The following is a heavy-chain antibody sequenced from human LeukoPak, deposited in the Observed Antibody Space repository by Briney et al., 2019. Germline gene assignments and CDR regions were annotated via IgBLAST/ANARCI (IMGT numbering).Heavy chain of an antibody. CDR2: ISWNSGSI. J-gene: IGHJ4*02. CDR3: AKDTGTALDY. Sequence: GRSLRLSCAASGFTFDDYAMHWVRHAPGKGLEWVSGISWNSGSIGYADSVKGRFTISRDNAKNSLYLQMNSLRAEDTALYYCAKDTGTALDYWGQGTLVSVSS. D-gene: IGHD5-18*01. CDR1: GFTFDDYA. V-gene: IGHV3-9*01.